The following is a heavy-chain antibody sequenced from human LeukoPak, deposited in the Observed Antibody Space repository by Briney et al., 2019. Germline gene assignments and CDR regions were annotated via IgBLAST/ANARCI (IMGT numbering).Heavy chain of an antibody. CDR1: GGSISSSNYY. CDR2: IYYSGST. Sequence: SETLSLTCTVSGGSISSSNYYWGWIRQPPGKGLEWIGSIYYSGSTYYNPSLKSRVTISVDTSKNQFSLTLGSVTAADTAVFYCARVKGGRGELRGTFDSWGQGTLVTVSS. CDR3: ARVKGGRGELRGTFDS. J-gene: IGHJ4*02. V-gene: IGHV4-39*07. D-gene: IGHD1-26*01.